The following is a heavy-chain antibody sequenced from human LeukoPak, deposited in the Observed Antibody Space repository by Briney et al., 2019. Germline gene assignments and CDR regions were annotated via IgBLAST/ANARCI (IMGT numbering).Heavy chain of an antibody. V-gene: IGHV3-7*01. CDR1: GFTFTNHW. D-gene: IGHD1-26*01. CDR3: ADPEWD. CDR2: ITHDGSAK. Sequence: PGGSLRLSCVASGFTFTNHWMAWVRQAPGKGLEWVASITHDGSAKFYVDSVKGRFTISRDNAKNTLSLQMNSLRVDDTAIYYCADPEWDWGRGTMVTVSS. J-gene: IGHJ3*01.